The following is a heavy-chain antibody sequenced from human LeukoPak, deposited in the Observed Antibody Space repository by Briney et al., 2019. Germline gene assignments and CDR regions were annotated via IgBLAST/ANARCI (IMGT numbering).Heavy chain of an antibody. CDR3: ASTVDSSLYYYYYMDV. J-gene: IGHJ6*03. CDR2: IIPIFGTA. CDR1: GGTFSSYA. Sequence: SVKVSCKASGGTFSSYAISWVRQAPGQGLEWMGGIIPIFGTANYAQKFQGRVTITTDESTSTAYMELSSLRSEDTAVYYCASTVDSSLYYYYYMDVWGKGTTVTASS. V-gene: IGHV1-69*05. D-gene: IGHD6-19*01.